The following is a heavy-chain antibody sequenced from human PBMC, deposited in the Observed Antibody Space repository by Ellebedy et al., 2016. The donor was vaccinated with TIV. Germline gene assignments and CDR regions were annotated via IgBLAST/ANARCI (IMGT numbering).Heavy chain of an antibody. D-gene: IGHD2-21*01. CDR3: ARSPSPHIPDFDY. J-gene: IGHJ4*02. V-gene: IGHV1-2*02. Sequence: ASVKVPCKASGYTFTGYYMHWVRQAPGQGLEWMGWINPNSGGTNYAQKFQGRVTMTRDTSISTAYMELSRLRSDDTAVYYCARSPSPHIPDFDYWGQGTLVTVSS. CDR1: GYTFTGYY. CDR2: INPNSGGT.